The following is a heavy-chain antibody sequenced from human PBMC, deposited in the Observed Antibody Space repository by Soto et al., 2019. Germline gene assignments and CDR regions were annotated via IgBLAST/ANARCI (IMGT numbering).Heavy chain of an antibody. CDR2: INPKSGGT. Sequence: VNVSCKASGYSFTDYHIHWVRQAPGQGLEWLGRINPKSGGTSTAQKFQGWVTMTRDRSISTVYMELTRLRSDDTAVYFCARGHSTDCSNGVCSFFYNHEMDVWGQGTTVTVSS. V-gene: IGHV1-2*04. CDR1: GYSFTDYH. CDR3: ARGHSTDCSNGVCSFFYNHEMDV. D-gene: IGHD2-8*01. J-gene: IGHJ6*02.